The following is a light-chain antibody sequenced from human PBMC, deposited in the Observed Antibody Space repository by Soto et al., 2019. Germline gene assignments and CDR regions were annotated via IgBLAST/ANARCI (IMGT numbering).Light chain of an antibody. V-gene: IGLV2-14*01. CDR1: SSDVGGYNY. Sequence: QSALTQPASVSGSPGQSITISCTGTSSDVGGYNYVSWYQQYPGKAPKLMIYEVSHRPSGVSNRFSGSKSANTASLTISGLQAEDEAAYYCSAYTSSSRVFGGGTKVTVL. CDR3: SAYTSSSRV. CDR2: EVS. J-gene: IGLJ3*02.